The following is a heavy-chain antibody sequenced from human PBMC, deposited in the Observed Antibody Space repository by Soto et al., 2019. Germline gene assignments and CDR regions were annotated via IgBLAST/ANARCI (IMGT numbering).Heavy chain of an antibody. Sequence: EVQLVESGGGLVQPGRSLRLSCAASGFTFDDYAMHWVRQAPGKGREWVSGISWNSGSIGYADSVKGRFTISRDNAKNSLYLQMNSLRAEDTALYYCASRYSSSFDYWGQGTLVTVSS. CDR3: ASRYSSSFDY. D-gene: IGHD6-13*01. CDR2: ISWNSGSI. V-gene: IGHV3-9*01. CDR1: GFTFDDYA. J-gene: IGHJ4*02.